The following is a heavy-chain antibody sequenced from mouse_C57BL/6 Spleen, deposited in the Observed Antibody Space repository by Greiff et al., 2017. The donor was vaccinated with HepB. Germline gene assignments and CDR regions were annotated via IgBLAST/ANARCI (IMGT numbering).Heavy chain of an antibody. V-gene: IGHV1-5*01. Sequence: VQLQQSGTVLARPGASVKMSCKTSGYTFTSYWMHWVKQRPGQGLEWIGAIYPGNSDTSYNQKFKGKAKLTAVTSASTAYMELSSLTNEDSAVYYCTRITPSPYYFDYWGQGTTLTVSS. CDR2: IYPGNSDT. CDR3: TRITPSPYYFDY. CDR1: GYTFTSYW. D-gene: IGHD2-4*01. J-gene: IGHJ2*01.